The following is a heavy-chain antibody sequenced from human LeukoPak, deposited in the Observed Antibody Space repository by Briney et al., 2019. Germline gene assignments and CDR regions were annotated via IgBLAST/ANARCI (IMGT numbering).Heavy chain of an antibody. Sequence: SETLSLTCAVYGGSFSGYYWSWIRQPPGKGLEWIGEINHSGSTNYNPSLKSRVTISVDTSKNQLSLKLSSVTAADTAVYYCARANLYGDFDYWGQGTLVTVSS. J-gene: IGHJ4*02. CDR1: GGSFSGYY. CDR3: ARANLYGDFDY. D-gene: IGHD4-17*01. CDR2: INHSGST. V-gene: IGHV4-34*01.